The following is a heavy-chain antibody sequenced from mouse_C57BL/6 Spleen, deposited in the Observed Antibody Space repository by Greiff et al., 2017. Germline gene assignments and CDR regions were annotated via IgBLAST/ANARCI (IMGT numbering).Heavy chain of an antibody. CDR2: INYDGSST. CDR3: ARFGSSWNFDY. Sequence: EVKLMESEGGLVQPGSSMKLSCTASGFTFSDYYMAWVRQVPEKGLEWVANINYDGSSTYYLESLKSRFIISRDNAKNILYLQMSSLKSEDTATYYCARFGSSWNFDYWGQGTTLTVSS. CDR1: GFTFSDYY. V-gene: IGHV5-16*01. J-gene: IGHJ2*01. D-gene: IGHD1-1*01.